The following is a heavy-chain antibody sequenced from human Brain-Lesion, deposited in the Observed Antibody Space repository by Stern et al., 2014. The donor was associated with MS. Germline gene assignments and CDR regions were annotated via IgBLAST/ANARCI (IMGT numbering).Heavy chain of an antibody. CDR3: ARDQRGITIFGVVTDYYYLGMDV. Sequence: QVPLVESGAEVKKPGASVKVSCTTSGYIFTGYYIHWVRQAPGQGLGWLAWFNPNNCGPKYAQKFQGRVTMRRSTSTSTAYREMSSLTSDDTAVYYCARDQRGITIFGVVTDYYYLGMDVWGQGTTVTVSS. V-gene: IGHV1-2*02. D-gene: IGHD3-3*01. J-gene: IGHJ6*02. CDR1: GYIFTGYY. CDR2: FNPNNCGP.